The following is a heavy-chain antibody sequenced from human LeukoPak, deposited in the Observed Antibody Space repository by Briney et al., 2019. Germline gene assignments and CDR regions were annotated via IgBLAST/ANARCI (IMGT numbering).Heavy chain of an antibody. CDR3: AREETGASYAFGI. CDR1: GYTFTSYD. V-gene: IGHV1-8*01. CDR2: MNPNSGNT. Sequence: ASVKVSCKASGYTFTSYDINWVRQATGQGLEWMGWMNPNSGNTGYAQKFQGRVTMTRDTSTSTVYMEVSSLRSEDTAVYYCAREETGASYAFGIWGQGTMVTVSS. D-gene: IGHD7-27*01. J-gene: IGHJ3*02.